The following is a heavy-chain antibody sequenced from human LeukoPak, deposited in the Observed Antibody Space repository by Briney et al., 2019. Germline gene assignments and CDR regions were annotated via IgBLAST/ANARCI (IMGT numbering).Heavy chain of an antibody. CDR1: GYTFSSYS. V-gene: IGHV3-21*01. CDR3: VRVRTNSDTRGFYYYYDF. Sequence: PAGSLRLSCLASGYTFSSYSINWVRQPPGEGLEWVSYICFRSNYIYYAVSVRGRCRISRDEARDSLYLQMNSLRAEDTAVCYCVRVRTNSDTRGFYYYYDFWGQGTLVTVSS. D-gene: IGHD3-22*01. J-gene: IGHJ4*02. CDR2: ICFRSNYI.